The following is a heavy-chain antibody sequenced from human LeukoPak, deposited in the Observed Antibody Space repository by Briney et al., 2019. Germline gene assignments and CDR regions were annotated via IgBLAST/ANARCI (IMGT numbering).Heavy chain of an antibody. Sequence: GASVKVSCKASGYTFTGYYMHWVRQAPGQGLEWMGWINPNSGGTNYAQKFQGRVTMTRDTSISAAYMELSRLRSDDTAVYYCARDESGAKVFQHWGQGTLVTVSS. CDR2: INPNSGGT. D-gene: IGHD1-26*01. J-gene: IGHJ1*01. CDR3: ARDESGAKVFQH. V-gene: IGHV1-2*02. CDR1: GYTFTGYY.